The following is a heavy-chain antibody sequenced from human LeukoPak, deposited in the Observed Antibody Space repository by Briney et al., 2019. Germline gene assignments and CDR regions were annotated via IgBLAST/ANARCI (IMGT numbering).Heavy chain of an antibody. J-gene: IGHJ4*02. CDR2: ISSSSSTI. CDR1: GFTFSSYW. CDR3: ARDGKTIQLWGLGFDY. Sequence: PGGSLRLSCAASGFTFSSYWMSWVRQAPGKGLEWVSYISSSSSTIYYADSVKGRFTISRDNAKNSLYLQMNSLRAEDTAVYYCARDGKTIQLWGLGFDYWGQGTLVTVSS. D-gene: IGHD5-18*01. V-gene: IGHV3-48*01.